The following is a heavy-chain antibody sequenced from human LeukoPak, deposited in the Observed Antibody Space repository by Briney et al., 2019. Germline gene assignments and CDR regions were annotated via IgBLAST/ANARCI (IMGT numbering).Heavy chain of an antibody. Sequence: PGGSLRLSCAVSGYPFSDHYIDWVRQAPGKGPEWVGQTRNKANNYATEYAASIKGRFIISRDDSKNTLFLQMNSLKTEDTAVYYCTTGIRGDCGQGTLVTVSS. CDR3: TTGIRGD. V-gene: IGHV3-72*01. CDR1: GYPFSDHY. CDR2: TRNKANNYAT. J-gene: IGHJ4*02.